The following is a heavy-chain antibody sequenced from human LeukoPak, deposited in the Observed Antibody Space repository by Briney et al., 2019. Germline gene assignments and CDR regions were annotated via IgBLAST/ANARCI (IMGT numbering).Heavy chain of an antibody. V-gene: IGHV3-48*01. D-gene: IGHD6-13*01. J-gene: IGHJ4*02. CDR2: ITLSSSTI. Sequence: GGSLGLSCAASGFTFSNYNMNWVRQAPGKGLEWVSYITLSSSTIYYADSVKGRFTISRDNAKNSLSLQMNSLRAEDTAVYYCARETPQSSSWTAFDYWGQGTLVTVSS. CDR3: ARETPQSSSWTAFDY. CDR1: GFTFSNYN.